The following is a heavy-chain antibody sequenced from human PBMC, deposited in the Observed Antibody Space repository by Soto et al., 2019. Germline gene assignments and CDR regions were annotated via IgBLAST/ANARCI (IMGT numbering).Heavy chain of an antibody. V-gene: IGHV4-59*01. Sequence: SETLALTCTVSGGSISSYYWSWIRRPPGRGLEWIGYIYNSGSSHSNPSLQRRVTISVDTSKNQFSLKLSSVTAADTGIYYCARARITMVREVIKYNMDVWAQGTKVT. D-gene: IGHD3-10*01. CDR3: ARARITMVREVIKYNMDV. CDR2: IYNSGSS. J-gene: IGHJ6*02. CDR1: GGSISSYY.